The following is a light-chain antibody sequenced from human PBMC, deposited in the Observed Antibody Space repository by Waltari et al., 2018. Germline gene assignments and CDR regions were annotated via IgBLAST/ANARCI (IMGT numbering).Light chain of an antibody. CDR1: QSISSW. J-gene: IGKJ4*01. CDR2: DAS. CDR3: QQYNSYPLT. V-gene: IGKV1-5*01. Sequence: DIQMTQSPSTLSASVGDRVTITCRGSQSISSWLAWYQQKAGKAPKLLIYDASSFESGVPSRFSGSGSGTEFTLTISSLQPDDFATYYCQQYNSYPLTFGGGTKVEIK.